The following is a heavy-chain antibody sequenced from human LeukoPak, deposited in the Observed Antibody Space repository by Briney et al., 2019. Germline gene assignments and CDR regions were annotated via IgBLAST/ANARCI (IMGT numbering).Heavy chain of an antibody. V-gene: IGHV1-69*04. Sequence: SVKVSCKASGGTFSSYAISWVRQAPGQGLEWMGRIIPILGIANYAQKFQGRVTITADKSTSTAYMELSSLRSEDTAVYYCAPSVRSGGSYYFDYWGQGTLVTVSS. D-gene: IGHD2-15*01. CDR2: IIPILGIA. CDR1: GGTFSSYA. J-gene: IGHJ4*02. CDR3: APSVRSGGSYYFDY.